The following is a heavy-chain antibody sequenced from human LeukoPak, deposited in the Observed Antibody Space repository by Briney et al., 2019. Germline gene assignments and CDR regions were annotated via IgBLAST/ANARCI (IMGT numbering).Heavy chain of an antibody. CDR3: AMITVTTGVDS. CDR2: INHSGST. V-gene: IGHV4-34*01. Sequence: PSETLSLTCAVYGGSFSGYYWSWLRQPPGKGLEWIGEINHSGSTNYNPSLKSRVTISVDTSKNQLSMRLSSVTAADTAVYYCAMITVTTGVDSWGQGTLVTVSS. D-gene: IGHD4-17*01. J-gene: IGHJ4*02. CDR1: GGSFSGYY.